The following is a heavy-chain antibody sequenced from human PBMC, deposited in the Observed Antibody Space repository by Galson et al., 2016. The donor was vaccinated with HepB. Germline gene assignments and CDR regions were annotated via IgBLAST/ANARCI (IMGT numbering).Heavy chain of an antibody. D-gene: IGHD2-8*01. CDR2: ILPIVGAP. CDR1: GGTFSNFA. CDR3: TTGVYDIRDCVRRGAFYFDD. J-gene: IGHJ4*02. V-gene: IGHV1-69*06. Sequence: SVKVSCKASGGTFSNFAINWVRQAPGQGLEWMGVILPIVGAPKYAQNFQSRVTISADSSTNTAHMELSSLRSEDTAVYYCTTGVYDIRDCVRRGAFYFDDWGQGSLVPVSS.